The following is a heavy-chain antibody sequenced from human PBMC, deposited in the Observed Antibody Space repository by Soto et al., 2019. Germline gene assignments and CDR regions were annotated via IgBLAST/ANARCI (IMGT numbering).Heavy chain of an antibody. CDR1: GGSISTYF. Sequence: QVQLQESGPGLVKPSETLSLTCTVSGGSISTYFWGWIRQPPGKGLEWIGYIYYDGSTKSNPSLKSRVTISVDTSKNQFSLKLSSVTAADTAVYYCARDSGTDHYYYMDVWGKGTTDTVSS. CDR2: IYYDGST. CDR3: ARDSGTDHYYYMDV. D-gene: IGHD3-10*01. J-gene: IGHJ6*03. V-gene: IGHV4-59*01.